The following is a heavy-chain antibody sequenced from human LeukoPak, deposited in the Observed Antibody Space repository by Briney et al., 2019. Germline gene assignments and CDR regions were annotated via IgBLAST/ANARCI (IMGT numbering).Heavy chain of an antibody. CDR3: AIPLGRYYYGSGSFSDAFDI. CDR2: INPNSGGT. D-gene: IGHD3-10*01. CDR1: GYTFTGYY. V-gene: IGHV1-2*04. J-gene: IGHJ3*02. Sequence: WASVKVSCKASGYTFTGYYMHWVRQAPGQGLGWMGWINPNSGGTNYAQKFQGWVTMTRDTSISTAYMELSRLRSDDTAVYYCAIPLGRYYYGSGSFSDAFDIWGRGTMVTVSS.